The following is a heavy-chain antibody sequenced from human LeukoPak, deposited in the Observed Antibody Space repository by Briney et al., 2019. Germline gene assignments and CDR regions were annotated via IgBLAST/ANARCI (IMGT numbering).Heavy chain of an antibody. Sequence: GGSLRLSCAASGFTFSSYSMNWVRQAPGKGLEWVSYISSSSSTIYYADSVKGRFTISRDNAKNSLYLQMNSLRAEDTAVYYRARDPTRPLWFGEETVYYFDYWGQGTLVIVSS. CDR3: ARDPTRPLWFGEETVYYFDY. D-gene: IGHD3-10*01. CDR2: ISSSSSTI. J-gene: IGHJ4*02. CDR1: GFTFSSYS. V-gene: IGHV3-48*01.